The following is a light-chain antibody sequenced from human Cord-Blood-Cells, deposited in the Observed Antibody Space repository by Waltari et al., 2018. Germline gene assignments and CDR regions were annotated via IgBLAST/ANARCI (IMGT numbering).Light chain of an antibody. CDR2: RNN. CDR1: SSNIGSNY. J-gene: IGLJ3*02. Sequence: QSVLTQPPSASGTPGQRVTISCSGSSSNIGSNYVYWYQQLPGTAPTLLIYRNNQRPSGVPDRFSGSKSGTSASLAISGLRSEDEADYYCAAWDDSLSGWVFGGVTKLTVL. CDR3: AAWDDSLSGWV. V-gene: IGLV1-47*01.